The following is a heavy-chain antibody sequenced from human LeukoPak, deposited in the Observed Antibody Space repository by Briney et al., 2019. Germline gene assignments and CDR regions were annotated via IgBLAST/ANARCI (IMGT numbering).Heavy chain of an antibody. CDR3: ARGLWFGDENPPYFDY. J-gene: IGHJ4*02. CDR2: ISSYNGNT. CDR1: GYTFTSYA. Sequence: ASVKVSCKASGYTFTSYAITWVRQAPGQGLEWMGWISSYNGNTNYAQKLQGRVTMTTETSTSTAYMELRSLRSDDTAVYYCARGLWFGDENPPYFDYWGQGILVTVSS. V-gene: IGHV1-18*01. D-gene: IGHD3-10*01.